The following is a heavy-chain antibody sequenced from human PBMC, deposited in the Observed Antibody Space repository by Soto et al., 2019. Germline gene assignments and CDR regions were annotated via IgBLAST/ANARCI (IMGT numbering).Heavy chain of an antibody. Sequence: SETLSLTCGFSCGTIMSPDWWTWVRQPPGKGLEWIGEIFQSGSTNYTPSLESRVTISVDKSKNQFSLTLTSVTAADTAVYFCARGRGRYSSGWSWFDPWGQGILVTVSS. V-gene: IGHV4-4*02. CDR1: CGTIMSPDW. CDR2: IFQSGST. J-gene: IGHJ5*02. CDR3: ARGRGRYSSGWSWFDP. D-gene: IGHD6-19*01.